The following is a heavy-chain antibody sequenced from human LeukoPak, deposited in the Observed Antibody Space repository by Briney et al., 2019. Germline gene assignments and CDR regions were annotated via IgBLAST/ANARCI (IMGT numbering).Heavy chain of an antibody. CDR3: VRGLVGYD. J-gene: IGHJ4*02. CDR1: GFTVSNNY. D-gene: IGHD2-8*02. Sequence: GGSLRLSCAASGFTVSNNYMSWVRQAPGKGLEWVSVVYSGGGTYYADSVEGRFTISRDISKNALYTQMNSVRPEDTAVYYCVRGLVGYDWGQGTRVTVSS. V-gene: IGHV3-53*01. CDR2: VYSGGGT.